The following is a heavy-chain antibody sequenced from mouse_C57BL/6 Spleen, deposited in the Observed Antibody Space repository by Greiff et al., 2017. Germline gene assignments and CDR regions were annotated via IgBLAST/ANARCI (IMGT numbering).Heavy chain of an antibody. D-gene: IGHD2-4*01. J-gene: IGHJ2*01. CDR2: ISYDGSN. Sequence: VQLQQSGPGLVKPSQSLSLTCSVTGYSITSGYYWNWIRQFPGNKLEWMGYISYDGSNNYNPSLKNRISITRDTSKNQFFLKLNSVTTEDTATYYCARVGDYDVYYFDYWGQGTTLTVSS. V-gene: IGHV3-6*01. CDR1: GYSITSGYY. CDR3: ARVGDYDVYYFDY.